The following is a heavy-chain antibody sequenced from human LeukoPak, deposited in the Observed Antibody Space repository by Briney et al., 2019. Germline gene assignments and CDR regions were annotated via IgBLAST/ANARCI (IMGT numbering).Heavy chain of an antibody. CDR1: GDSVTTGDYS. Sequence: PSETLSLTCTVSGDSVTTGDYSWSWIRQSPGKGLEWIGYMYYTGNAYFNPSLKSRLSISLDPSKNQFSLRLSSVTAADTAVYYCARYVPRFGESFDYWGQGTLVTVSS. J-gene: IGHJ4*02. CDR3: ARYVPRFGESFDY. CDR2: MYYTGNA. D-gene: IGHD3-10*01. V-gene: IGHV4-30-4*01.